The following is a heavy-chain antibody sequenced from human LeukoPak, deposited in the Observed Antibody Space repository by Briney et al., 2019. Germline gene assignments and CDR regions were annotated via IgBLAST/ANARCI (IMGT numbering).Heavy chain of an antibody. V-gene: IGHV3-33*01. J-gene: IGHJ4*02. CDR2: IWYDGSNK. Sequence: GGSLRLSCAASGFTFSSYGMHWVRQAPGKGLEWVAVIWYDGSNKYYADSVKGRFTISRDNSKNTLYLQMNSLRAEDTAVYYCARDHSPLGATDYFDYWGQGTLVTVSS. D-gene: IGHD1-26*01. CDR3: ARDHSPLGATDYFDY. CDR1: GFTFSSYG.